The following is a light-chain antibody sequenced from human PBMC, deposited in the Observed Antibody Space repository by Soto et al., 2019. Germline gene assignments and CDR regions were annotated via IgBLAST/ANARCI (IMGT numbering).Light chain of an antibody. Sequence: DIQMTQSPSTLSASVRDRVTRTCRASQGIFRWLAWYQQKPGKAPKLLIYEASNLGSGVPSRFSGNGSGTEFTLTNSRLQPDDFASYHCHQYHRHATFGQGTILDIK. CDR1: QGIFRW. J-gene: IGKJ2*01. CDR2: EAS. CDR3: HQYHRHAT. V-gene: IGKV1-5*01.